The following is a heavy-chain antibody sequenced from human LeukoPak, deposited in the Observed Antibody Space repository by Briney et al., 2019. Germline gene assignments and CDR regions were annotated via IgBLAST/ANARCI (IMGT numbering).Heavy chain of an antibody. V-gene: IGHV4-59*01. CDR2: IYYSGST. Sequence: SETLSLTCTGSGGSISSYYWSWIRQPPGKGLEWIGYIYYSGSTNYNPSLKSRVTISVDTSKNQFSLKLSSVTAADTAVYYCARVPYYDILTGYYDYYYYGMDVWGKGTTVTVSS. CDR3: ARVPYYDILTGYYDYYYYGMDV. D-gene: IGHD3-9*01. CDR1: GGSISSYY. J-gene: IGHJ6*04.